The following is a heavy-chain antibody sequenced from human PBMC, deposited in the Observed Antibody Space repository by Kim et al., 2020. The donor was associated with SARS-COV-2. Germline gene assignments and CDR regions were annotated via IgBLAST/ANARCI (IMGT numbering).Heavy chain of an antibody. CDR2: INPNSGGT. D-gene: IGHD2-21*01. CDR3: ARERGEDGGYGMDV. CDR1: GYTFTGYY. J-gene: IGHJ6*02. V-gene: IGHV1-2*06. Sequence: ASVKVSCKASGYTFTGYYMHWVRQAPGQGLEWMGRINPNSGGTNYAQKFQGRVTMTRDTSISTAYMELSRLRSDDTAVYYCARERGEDGGYGMDVWGQGTTVTVSS.